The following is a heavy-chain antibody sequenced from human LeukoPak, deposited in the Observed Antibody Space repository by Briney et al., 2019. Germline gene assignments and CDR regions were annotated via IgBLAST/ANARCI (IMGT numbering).Heavy chain of an antibody. J-gene: IGHJ5*02. D-gene: IGHD3-10*01. V-gene: IGHV4-59*01. Sequence: PSETLSLTCTVSGGSISPYFWSWFRQPPGKGLEWIGYISYTGSNIYSPSLKSRVTISVDTSKNQFSLQLTSVTAADTAVYYCARDDYRGVTNFDPWGQGTLVTVSS. CDR3: ARDDYRGVTNFDP. CDR1: GGSISPYF. CDR2: ISYTGSN.